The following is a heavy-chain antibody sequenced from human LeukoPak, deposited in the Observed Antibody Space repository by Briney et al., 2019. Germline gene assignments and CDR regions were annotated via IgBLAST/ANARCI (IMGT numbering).Heavy chain of an antibody. CDR2: INYSGST. D-gene: IGHD2-15*01. Sequence: PSETLSLTCAVYGGSFSGYYWSWIRQPPGKGLEWIGEINYSGSTNYNPSLKSRVTISVDTSKNQFSLKLSSVTAADTAVYYCARGKCSGGSCWLYYYYGMDVWGQGTTVTVSS. CDR3: ARGKCSGGSCWLYYYYGMDV. V-gene: IGHV4-34*01. J-gene: IGHJ6*02. CDR1: GGSFSGYY.